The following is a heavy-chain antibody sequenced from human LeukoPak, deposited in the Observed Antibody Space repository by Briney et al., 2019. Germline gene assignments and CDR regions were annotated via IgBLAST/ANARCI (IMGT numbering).Heavy chain of an antibody. D-gene: IGHD2-2*01. V-gene: IGHV3-23*01. Sequence: GGSLRLSFAASGFTFSSYAMSWVGQAPGKGLEWVSVISGSGGSTYYADSVKGRFTISRDNSENTLYLQMNSLRAEDTAVYYCAERSVVVPAAMGPAFDYWGQGTLVTVSS. CDR2: ISGSGGST. CDR1: GFTFSSYA. J-gene: IGHJ4*02. CDR3: AERSVVVPAAMGPAFDY.